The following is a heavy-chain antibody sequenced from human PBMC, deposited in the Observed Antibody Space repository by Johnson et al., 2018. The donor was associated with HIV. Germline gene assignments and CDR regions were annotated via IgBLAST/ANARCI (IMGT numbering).Heavy chain of an antibody. V-gene: IGHV3-30*18. CDR1: GFTLSNYG. Sequence: VQLVESGGGVVRPGGSLRLSCAASGFTLSNYGIHWVRQAPGQGLEWVALISYDGSNTYYADSVRGRFTLSRDNSKNTVYLQMNSLRAEDTAVYYCAKDQYRKLTTVAGIWGQGTMVTVSS. CDR2: ISYDGSNT. CDR3: AKDQYRKLTTVAGI. D-gene: IGHD4-17*01. J-gene: IGHJ3*02.